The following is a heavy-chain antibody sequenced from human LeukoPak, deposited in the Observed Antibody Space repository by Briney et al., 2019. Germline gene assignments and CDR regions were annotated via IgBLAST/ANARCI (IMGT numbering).Heavy chain of an antibody. CDR3: AAIAHDY. CDR2: ISYDGSNK. Sequence: GGSLRLSRAASGFTFSSYGMHWVRQAPGKGLEWVAVISYDGSNKYYADSVKGRFTISRDNSKNTLYLQMNSLRAEDTAVYYCAAIAHDYWGQGTLVTVSS. V-gene: IGHV3-30*03. J-gene: IGHJ4*02. CDR1: GFTFSSYG. D-gene: IGHD2-21*01.